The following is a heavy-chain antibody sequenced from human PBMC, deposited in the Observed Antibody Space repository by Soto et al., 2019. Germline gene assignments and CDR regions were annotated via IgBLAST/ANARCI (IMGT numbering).Heavy chain of an antibody. CDR3: ARSLGRVAAAGPDY. J-gene: IGHJ4*02. D-gene: IGHD6-13*01. CDR1: GYTFTSYA. Sequence: ASVKVSCKASGYTFTSYAMHWVRQAPGQRLEWMGWINAGNGNTKYSQKFQGGVTITRDTSASTAYMELSSLRSEDTAVYYCARSLGRVAAAGPDYWGQGTLVTVSS. CDR2: INAGNGNT. V-gene: IGHV1-3*01.